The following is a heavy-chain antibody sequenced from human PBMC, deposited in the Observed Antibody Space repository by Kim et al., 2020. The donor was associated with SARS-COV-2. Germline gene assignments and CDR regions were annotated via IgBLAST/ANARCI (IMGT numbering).Heavy chain of an antibody. Sequence: SETLSLTCTVSGGSISSYYWSWIRQPPGKGLEWIGYIYYSGSTNYNPSLKSRVTISVDTSKNQFSLKLSSVTAADTAVYYCARDWRLAAAGWSYYYGMDVWGQGTTVTVSS. D-gene: IGHD6-13*01. CDR1: GGSISSYY. J-gene: IGHJ6*02. CDR2: IYYSGST. CDR3: ARDWRLAAAGWSYYYGMDV. V-gene: IGHV4-59*01.